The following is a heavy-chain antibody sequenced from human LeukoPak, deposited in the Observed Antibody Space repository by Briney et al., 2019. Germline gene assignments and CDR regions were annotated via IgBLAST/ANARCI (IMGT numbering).Heavy chain of an antibody. V-gene: IGHV1-18*01. CDR2: ISAYDGNT. D-gene: IGHD3-22*01. J-gene: IGHJ4*02. CDR1: GYTFAIYG. Sequence: GASVKVSCKASGYTFAIYGSSWVRQAPGQGLEWMEWISAYDGNTNYAQKLQGRVIMTTDASTSIAYMELRSLKSDDTAVYYCARAPPHYYDSDFPFDYWGQGTLVTVSS. CDR3: ARAPPHYYDSDFPFDY.